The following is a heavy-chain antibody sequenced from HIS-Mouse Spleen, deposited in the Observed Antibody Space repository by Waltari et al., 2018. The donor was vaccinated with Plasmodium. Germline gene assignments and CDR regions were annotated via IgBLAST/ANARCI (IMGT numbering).Heavy chain of an antibody. CDR3: ARVLGYKAAAGTFVEYFQH. CDR1: GYTFTVYY. J-gene: IGHJ1*01. D-gene: IGHD6-13*01. Sequence: QVQLVQSGAAVKKPGASVKVACKASGYTFTVYYLPWVRQAPGQGLEWMGWINPNSGGTNYAQKFQGRVTMTRDTSISTAYMELSRLRSDDTAVYYCARVLGYKAAAGTFVEYFQHWGQGTLVTVSS. V-gene: IGHV1-2*02. CDR2: INPNSGGT.